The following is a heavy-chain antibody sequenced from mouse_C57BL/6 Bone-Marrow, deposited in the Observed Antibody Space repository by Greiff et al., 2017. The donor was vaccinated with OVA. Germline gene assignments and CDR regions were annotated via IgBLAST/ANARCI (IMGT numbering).Heavy chain of an antibody. V-gene: IGHV1-81*01. D-gene: IGHD1-1*02. CDR1: GYTFTSYG. CDR3: ARSGGGDY. Sequence: QVQLQQSGAELARPGASVKLSCKASGYTFTSYGISWVKQRTGQGLEWIGEIYPRSGHTYYNEKFKGKAKLTAEKSSSTAYIARRSLTSEDSAVDCCARSGGGDYWGQGTTLTVSS. J-gene: IGHJ2*01. CDR2: IYPRSGHT.